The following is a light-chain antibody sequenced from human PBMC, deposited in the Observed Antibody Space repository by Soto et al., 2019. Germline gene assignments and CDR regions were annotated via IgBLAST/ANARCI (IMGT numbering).Light chain of an antibody. CDR1: SSDVGGYNY. CDR2: EVS. Sequence: SALTQPPSGSGSPGQSVTISCTGTSSDVGGYNYVSWYQQHPGKAPKLMIYEVSKRPSGVPDRFSGSKSGNTASLTVSGLQAEDEADYYCSSYAGSILYVFGTGTKVTVL. V-gene: IGLV2-8*01. J-gene: IGLJ1*01. CDR3: SSYAGSILYV.